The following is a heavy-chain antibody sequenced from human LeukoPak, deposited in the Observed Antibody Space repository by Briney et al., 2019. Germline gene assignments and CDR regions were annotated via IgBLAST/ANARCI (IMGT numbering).Heavy chain of an antibody. D-gene: IGHD2-2*01. CDR3: AKGGCSSTSCYRRDFDY. V-gene: IGHV3-33*06. CDR2: IWNAGTST. Sequence: GGSLRLSCAASGFSFSTYGMHWVRQAPGKGLEWVALIWNAGTSTYYADSVKGRFTISRDNSKNTLYLQMNSLRAEDTAVYYCAKGGCSSTSCYRRDFDYWGQGTLVTVSS. CDR1: GFSFSTYG. J-gene: IGHJ4*02.